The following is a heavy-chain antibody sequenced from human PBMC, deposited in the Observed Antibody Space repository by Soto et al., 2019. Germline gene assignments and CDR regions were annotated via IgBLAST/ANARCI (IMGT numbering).Heavy chain of an antibody. V-gene: IGHV1-69*13. J-gene: IGHJ4*02. CDR2: IIPIFGTA. CDR3: ASATDSSGYIDY. CDR1: GGTFSSYA. Sequence: SVKVSCKASGGTFSSYAISWVRQAPGQGLEWMGGIIPIFGTANYAQKFQGRVTITADESTSTAYMGLSSLRSEDTAVYYCASATDSSGYIDYWGQGTPVTVSS. D-gene: IGHD3-22*01.